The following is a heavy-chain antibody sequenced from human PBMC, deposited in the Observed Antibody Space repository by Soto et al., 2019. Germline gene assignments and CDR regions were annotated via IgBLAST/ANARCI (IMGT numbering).Heavy chain of an antibody. Sequence: QVQLLQSGPEVKIPGASVNLSCKASGYNVTNGALHWLRQAPGQRPEWLGWINTVNGKPMYSPKFLARVSLTIDKASRTAYMGLRGLTSEVTATYYCAMVAGRRPVTRAFDILGQVTVVTGS. D-gene: IGHD4-17*01. J-gene: IGHJ3*02. CDR2: INTVNGKP. CDR3: AMVAGRRPVTRAFDI. CDR1: GYNVTNGA. V-gene: IGHV1-3*04.